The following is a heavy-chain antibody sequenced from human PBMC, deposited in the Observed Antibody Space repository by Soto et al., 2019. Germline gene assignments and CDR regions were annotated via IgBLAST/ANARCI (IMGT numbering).Heavy chain of an antibody. CDR2: IYYSGST. J-gene: IGHJ6*02. D-gene: IGHD2-2*01. CDR1: GGSISSSSYD. CDR3: ARHEAIPAAPIWERGYYYYYGMDV. V-gene: IGHV4-39*01. Sequence: SETLSLTCTVSGGSISSSSYDWGWIRQPPGKGLEWIGSIYYSGSTYYNPSLKSRVTISVDTSKNQFSLKLSSVTAADTAVYYCARHEAIPAAPIWERGYYYYYGMDVWGQGTTVT.